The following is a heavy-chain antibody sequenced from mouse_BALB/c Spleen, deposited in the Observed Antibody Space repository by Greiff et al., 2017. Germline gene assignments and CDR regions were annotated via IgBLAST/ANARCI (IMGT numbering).Heavy chain of an antibody. CDR1: GYSITSGYS. D-gene: IGHD1-1*01. J-gene: IGHJ4*01. CDR3: ASPSTVVAYYYAMDY. V-gene: IGHV3-1*02. CDR2: IHYSGST. Sequence: EVKLMESGPDLVKPSQSLSLTCTVTGYSITSGYSWHWIRQFPGNILEWMGNIHYSGSTNYNPSLKSRITITRDTSKNQFFLQLNSVTTEDTATYYCASPSTVVAYYYAMDYWGQGTSVTVSS.